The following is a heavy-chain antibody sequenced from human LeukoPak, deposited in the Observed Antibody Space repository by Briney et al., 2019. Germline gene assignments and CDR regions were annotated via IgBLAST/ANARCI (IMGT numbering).Heavy chain of an antibody. D-gene: IGHD3-10*01. Sequence: SVKVSCKASGGTFSSYAISWVRQAPGQGLEWMGGIIPIFGTANYAQKFQGRVTITADKSTSTAYMELSSLRAEDTAVYYCAKDLFLVRGAPFDYWGQGTLVTVSS. V-gene: IGHV1-69*06. CDR3: AKDLFLVRGAPFDY. CDR1: GGTFSSYA. J-gene: IGHJ4*02. CDR2: IIPIFGTA.